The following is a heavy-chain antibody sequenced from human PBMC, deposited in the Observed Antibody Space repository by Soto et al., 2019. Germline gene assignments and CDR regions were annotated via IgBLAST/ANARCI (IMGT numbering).Heavy chain of an antibody. V-gene: IGHV3-48*02. D-gene: IGHD2-15*01. CDR2: ISSSSSTI. J-gene: IGHJ3*02. CDR3: ARDGGSGLGRAFDI. CDR1: GFTFSSYS. Sequence: XVSQRLSCAASGFTFSSYSMNWVRQAPGKGLEWVSYISSSSSTIYYADSVKGRFTISRDNAKNSLYLQMNSLRDEDTAVYYCARDGGSGLGRAFDIWGQGTMVTVSS.